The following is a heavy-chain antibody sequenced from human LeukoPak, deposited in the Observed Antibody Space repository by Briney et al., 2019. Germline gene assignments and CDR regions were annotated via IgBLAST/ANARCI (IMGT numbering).Heavy chain of an antibody. J-gene: IGHJ6*03. CDR2: IYPSDSDT. D-gene: IGHD4-17*01. CDR3: ARHVTTRDYYYMDV. V-gene: IGHV5-51*01. CDR1: GYSFTTYW. Sequence: GESLKISCKGSGYSFTTYWIGWVRQMPGKGLEWMGIIYPSDSDTKYSPSFQGHVTISADKSINTAYLQWSSLKASDTAMYYCARHVTTRDYYYMDVWGKGTTVTVSS.